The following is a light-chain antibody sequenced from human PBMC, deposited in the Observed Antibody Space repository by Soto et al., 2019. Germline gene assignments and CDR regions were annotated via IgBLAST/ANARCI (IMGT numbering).Light chain of an antibody. J-gene: IGKJ1*01. CDR3: QQRGNWPRT. V-gene: IGKV3-11*01. CDR2: DAS. Sequence: EIVMTQSPATLSVSPGERATLSCRASQSVSAYLAWYQQKSGQAPRLLIYDASNRATGIPGRFSGSGSGTDFTLTISSLEPEDFAVYYCQQRGNWPRTFGQGTKVDIK. CDR1: QSVSAY.